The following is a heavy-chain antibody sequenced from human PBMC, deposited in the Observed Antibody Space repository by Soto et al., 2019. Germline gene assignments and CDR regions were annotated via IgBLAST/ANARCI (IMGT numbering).Heavy chain of an antibody. CDR2: IWYDGSNK. V-gene: IGHV3-33*01. Sequence: GGSLRLSCAASGFTFSSYGMHWVRQAPGKGLEWVAVIWYDGSNKYYADSVMGRFTISRDKSKNTLYLQMNSLRGEDTAVYYCAREHGGNSIDQWGQGTLVTVSS. J-gene: IGHJ4*02. CDR1: GFTFSSYG. D-gene: IGHD2-21*02. CDR3: AREHGGNSIDQ.